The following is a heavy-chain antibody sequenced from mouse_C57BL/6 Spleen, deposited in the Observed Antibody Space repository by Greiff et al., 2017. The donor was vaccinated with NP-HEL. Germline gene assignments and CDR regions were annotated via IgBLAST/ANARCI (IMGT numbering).Heavy chain of an antibody. CDR1: GYSFTGYY. Sequence: EVQLQQSGPELVKPGASVKISCKASGYSFTGYYMNWVKQSPEKSLEWIGEINPSTGGTTYNQKFKAKATLTVDKSSSTAYMQLKSLTSEDSAVYYCARGAEKLRDYYAMDYWGQGTSVTVSS. CDR3: ARGAEKLRDYYAMDY. V-gene: IGHV1-42*01. CDR2: INPSTGGT. J-gene: IGHJ4*01.